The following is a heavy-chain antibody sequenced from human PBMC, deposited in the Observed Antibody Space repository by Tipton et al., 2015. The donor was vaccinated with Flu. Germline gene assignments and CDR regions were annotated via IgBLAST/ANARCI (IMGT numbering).Heavy chain of an antibody. CDR1: GGSISSSDYY. D-gene: IGHD5-24*01. CDR3: ARVGDGYAYDY. J-gene: IGHJ4*02. CDR2: ISYSGST. Sequence: TLSLTCTVSGGSISSSDYYWGWIRQPPGKGLEWIGSISYSGSTYYNPSLKSRVTISVDTSKNQSSLKLSSVTAADTAMYYCARVGDGYAYDYWGQGTLVTVSS. V-gene: IGHV4-39*07.